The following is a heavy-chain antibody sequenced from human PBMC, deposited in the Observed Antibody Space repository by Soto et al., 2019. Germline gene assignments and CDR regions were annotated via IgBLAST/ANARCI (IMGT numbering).Heavy chain of an antibody. CDR1: GGSISSGDYY. CDR3: ARTNTAMVTRFDY. V-gene: IGHV4-30-4*01. CDR2: IYYSGST. Sequence: QVQLQESGPGLVKPSQTLSLTCTVSGGSISSGDYYWSWIRQPPGKGLEWIGYIYYSGSTYYNPSPKRRVXXSXDXXKNQFSLKLSSVIAADTAVYYCARTNTAMVTRFDYWGQGTLVTVSS. D-gene: IGHD5-18*01. J-gene: IGHJ4*02.